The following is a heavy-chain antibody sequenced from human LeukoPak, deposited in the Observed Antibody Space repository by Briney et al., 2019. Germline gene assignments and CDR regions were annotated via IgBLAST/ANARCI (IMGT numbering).Heavy chain of an antibody. J-gene: IGHJ4*02. Sequence: QPGGSLRLSCAASGFTFSSYAMSWVRQAPGKGLEGVSGISGSGGSTYYADSVKGRFTISRDNSKNTLYLQMNSLRAEDTAVYYCAKAGCSSTTCYPPKNFDYWGQGTLVTVSS. CDR2: ISGSGGST. CDR1: GFTFSSYA. CDR3: AKAGCSSTTCYPPKNFDY. D-gene: IGHD2-2*01. V-gene: IGHV3-23*01.